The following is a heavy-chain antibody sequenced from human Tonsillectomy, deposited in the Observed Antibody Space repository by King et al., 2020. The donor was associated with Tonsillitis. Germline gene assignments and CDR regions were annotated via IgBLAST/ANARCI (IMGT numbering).Heavy chain of an antibody. J-gene: IGHJ6*02. CDR3: AKDLGQVVVVLYGMDV. CDR1: GFTFSSYG. V-gene: IGHV3-30*18. D-gene: IGHD2-2*01. CDR2: ISYDGSNK. Sequence: VQLVESGGGVVQPGRSLRLSCAASGFTFSSYGMHWVRQAPGKGLEWVAVISYDGSNKYYADSVKGRFTISRDNSKNTLYLQMNSLRAEDTAVYYCAKDLGQVVVVLYGMDVWGQGTTVTVSS.